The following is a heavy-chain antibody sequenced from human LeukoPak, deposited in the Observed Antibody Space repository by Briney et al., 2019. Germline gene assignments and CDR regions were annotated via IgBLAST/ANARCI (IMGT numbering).Heavy chain of an antibody. CDR2: IDPNSGGT. Sequence: ASVKVSCKTSGYTFTGYYIHWVRQAPGQGLEWLGRIDPNSGGTSYAHNFQGRVTMTRDTSISTAYMDLSSLTSDDTAVYYCARDSRASGDYWGQGTLVTVSS. V-gene: IGHV1-2*06. D-gene: IGHD2-2*01. J-gene: IGHJ4*02. CDR3: ARDSRASGDY. CDR1: GYTFTGYY.